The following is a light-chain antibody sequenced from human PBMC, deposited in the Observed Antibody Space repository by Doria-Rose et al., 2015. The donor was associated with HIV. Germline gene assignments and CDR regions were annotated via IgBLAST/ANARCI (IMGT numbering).Light chain of an antibody. Sequence: PGDRATLSCRASRSVSSNLAWYQQKPGQAPRLLIYDASNRATGIPARFSGSGSGTDFTLTISSLEPEDFAVYFCQQRSNWPPIFTFGPGTKVDI. CDR1: RSVSSN. CDR3: QQRSNWPPIFT. J-gene: IGKJ3*01. CDR2: DAS. V-gene: IGKV3-11*01.